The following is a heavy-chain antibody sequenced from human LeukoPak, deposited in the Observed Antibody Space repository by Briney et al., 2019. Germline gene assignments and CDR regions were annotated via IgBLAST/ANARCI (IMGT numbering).Heavy chain of an antibody. CDR3: AREAVGSGSYPNYNWFDP. D-gene: IGHD3-10*01. CDR2: ISAYNGNT. CDR1: GYTFTSYG. J-gene: IGHJ5*02. V-gene: IGHV1-18*01. Sequence: ASVKVSCKASGYTFTSYGISWVRQAPGQGLEWMGWISAYNGNTNYAQKLQGRVTVTTDTSTSTAYMELRSLRSDDTAVYYCAREAVGSGSYPNYNWFDPWGQGTLVTVSS.